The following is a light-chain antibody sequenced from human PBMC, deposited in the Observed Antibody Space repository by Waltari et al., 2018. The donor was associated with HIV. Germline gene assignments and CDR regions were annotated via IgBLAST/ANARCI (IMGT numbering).Light chain of an antibody. CDR1: SSNIGAGRA. V-gene: IGLV1-40*01. Sequence: QSVLTQPPSVSGAPGQSVIISCTGSSSNIGAGRAVHWFQQIPGTAPKPPIYGNPNRPSGVPDRFSGSNSGPCASLAITGLQAEDESGYYCQSYDDSLNGWVFGGGTKLTVL. CDR3: QSYDDSLNGWV. J-gene: IGLJ3*02. CDR2: GNP.